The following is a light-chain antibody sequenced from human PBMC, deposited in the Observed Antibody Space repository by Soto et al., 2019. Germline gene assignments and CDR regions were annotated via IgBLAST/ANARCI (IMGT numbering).Light chain of an antibody. Sequence: DIQMTQSPSSLSASLGDKVTITCRASQKITTYLNWYRQKPGKAPDLLIFGASNLQSGVPSRFSDSGSGTDCTLTINSLQPEDFATYYWQQSYSAPQTVGQGTRVELK. CDR3: QQSYSAPQT. CDR2: GAS. V-gene: IGKV1-39*01. J-gene: IGKJ2*01. CDR1: QKITTY.